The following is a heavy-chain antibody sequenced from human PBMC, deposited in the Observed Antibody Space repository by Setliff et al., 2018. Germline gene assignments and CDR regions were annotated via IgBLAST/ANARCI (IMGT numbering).Heavy chain of an antibody. CDR1: GGTFNTYG. Sequence: GASVKVSCKASGGTFNTYGLSWVRQAPGQGLEWMGGIIPIIGEPNYAQKFQGRVTITADESTSRAYMELRSLKSEDTAVYYCAREALQRAGLYFFDIWGQRMLVTVSS. J-gene: IGHJ4*02. CDR2: IIPIIGEP. CDR3: AREALQRAGLYFFDI. V-gene: IGHV1-69*13. D-gene: IGHD3-10*01.